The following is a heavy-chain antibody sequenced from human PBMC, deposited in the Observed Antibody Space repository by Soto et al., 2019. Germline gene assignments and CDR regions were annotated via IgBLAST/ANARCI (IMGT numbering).Heavy chain of an antibody. J-gene: IGHJ4*02. V-gene: IGHV3-33*01. Sequence: QVQPVESGGGVVQPGRSLRLSCATSGFTFSSYGMHWVRQAPGKGLEWVAVIWYDGSNKYYADSVKGRFTISRDNSMNTVYLQMNSLRAEDTAVYYCARDPQYNSGWYFDYWGQGTLVTVSS. D-gene: IGHD6-19*01. CDR2: IWYDGSNK. CDR1: GFTFSSYG. CDR3: ARDPQYNSGWYFDY.